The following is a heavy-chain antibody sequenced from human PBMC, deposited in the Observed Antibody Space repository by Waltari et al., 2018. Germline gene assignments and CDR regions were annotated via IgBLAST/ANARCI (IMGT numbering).Heavy chain of an antibody. Sequence: EVRLVESGGGLVQPGGSLRLSCAASGIIFSRNWMSGVRQAPGKGLEWVANIKEDGSEKYYVASVKGRFTISRDNAKNSLYLQMSSLKAEDTAVYYCATLDFSGGDYFDYWGQGTLVTVSP. D-gene: IGHD6-19*01. V-gene: IGHV3-7*01. CDR3: ATLDFSGGDYFDY. J-gene: IGHJ4*02. CDR1: GIIFSRNW. CDR2: IKEDGSEK.